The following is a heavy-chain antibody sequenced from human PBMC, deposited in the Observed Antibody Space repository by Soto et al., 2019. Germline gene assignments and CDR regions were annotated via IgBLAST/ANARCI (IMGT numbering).Heavy chain of an antibody. CDR1: GYTFTGYY. CDR2: INPNNGGT. J-gene: IGHJ4*02. Sequence: ASVKVSCKASGYTFTGYYIHWVRQAPGQGLEWMGWINPNNGGTNYAQNFQGWVTMTRDTSISTAYMEVTRLKSDDTAVYYCAREHYGSGKVFHYWGPGTLVTVSS. D-gene: IGHD3-10*01. V-gene: IGHV1-2*04. CDR3: AREHYGSGKVFHY.